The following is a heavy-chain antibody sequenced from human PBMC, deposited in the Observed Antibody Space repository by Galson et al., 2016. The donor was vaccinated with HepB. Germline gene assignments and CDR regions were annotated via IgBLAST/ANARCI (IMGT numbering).Heavy chain of an antibody. CDR2: ISGSGHII. Sequence: SLRLSCAASGFSFANYAMSWVRQTPGKGLEWVAAISGSGHIIYYADSVKGRFTVSRDNSERTLFLEMNSLRAEDTAAYYCAGGGYFDTTGYFDYWGQGTLVTVSS. V-gene: IGHV3-23*01. J-gene: IGHJ4*02. CDR1: GFSFANYA. CDR3: AGGGYFDTTGYFDY. D-gene: IGHD3-9*01.